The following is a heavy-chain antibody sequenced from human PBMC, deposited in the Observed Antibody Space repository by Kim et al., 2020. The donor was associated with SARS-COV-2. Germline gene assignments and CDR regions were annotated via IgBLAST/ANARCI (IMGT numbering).Heavy chain of an antibody. CDR1: GFTFSSYA. V-gene: IGHV3-23*01. D-gene: IGHD2-2*01. CDR2: ISGSGGST. J-gene: IGHJ4*01. Sequence: GGSLRLSCAASGFTFSSYAMSWVRQAPGKGLEWVSAISGSGGSTYYADSVKGRFTISRDNSKNTLYLQMNSLRAEDTAVYYCAKDSNCSSTSCFDPITILCLVITPSFDYWGQGTMVTVSS. CDR3: AKDSNCSSTSCFDPITILCLVITPSFDY.